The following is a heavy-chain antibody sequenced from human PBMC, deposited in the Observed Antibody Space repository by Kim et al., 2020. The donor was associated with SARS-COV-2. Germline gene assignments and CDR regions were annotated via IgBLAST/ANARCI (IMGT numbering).Heavy chain of an antibody. CDR2: ISYDGRNT. Sequence: GRSLRLSCAASGLSFESSAMHWVRQAPGKGLEWVAVISYDGRNTDYADSVTGRFTISRDNSKSTLYLQMNSLRVEDTAVYYCARGNYYESLSLSDYYNGMDVWGQGTTVTVSS. V-gene: IGHV3-30-3*01. D-gene: IGHD3-22*01. CDR3: ARGNYYESLSLSDYYNGMDV. J-gene: IGHJ6*02. CDR1: GLSFESSA.